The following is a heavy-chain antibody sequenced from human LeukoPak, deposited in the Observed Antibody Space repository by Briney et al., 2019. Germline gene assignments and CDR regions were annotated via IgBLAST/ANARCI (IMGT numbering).Heavy chain of an antibody. D-gene: IGHD1-1*01. CDR3: VRGGLEPFDY. Sequence: AGGSLRLSCAASGFFFSKYWMHWVRHAPGKGLVWVSRINPEETTINYADSVKGRFTISRDNARNTLYLQMDSLRVEDVGIYYCVRGGLEPFDYWGQGTLVSVSS. V-gene: IGHV3-74*01. J-gene: IGHJ4*02. CDR2: INPEETTI. CDR1: GFFFSKYW.